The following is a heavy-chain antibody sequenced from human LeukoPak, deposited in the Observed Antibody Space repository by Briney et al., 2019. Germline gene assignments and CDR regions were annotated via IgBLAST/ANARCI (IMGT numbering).Heavy chain of an antibody. CDR1: GFTFSSYE. D-gene: IGHD4-17*01. J-gene: IGHJ4*02. CDR3: ARTYGDYVVDY. CDR2: ISSSGSTI. V-gene: IGHV3-48*03. Sequence: PGGSLRLSCAASGFTFSSYEMNWVRQAPGKGLEWVSYISSSGSTIYYADSVKGRFTISRDNAKNSLYLQMNSLRAEDTAVYYCARTYGDYVVDYWGQGTLVTVSS.